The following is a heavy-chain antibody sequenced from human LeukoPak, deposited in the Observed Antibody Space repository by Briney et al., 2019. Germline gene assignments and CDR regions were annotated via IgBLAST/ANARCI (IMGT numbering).Heavy chain of an antibody. CDR2: IKSKTDGGTT. CDR3: TTGLPNVVVPAAMVGDY. V-gene: IGHV3-15*01. CDR1: GFTFSNAW. D-gene: IGHD2-2*01. J-gene: IGHJ4*02. Sequence: GGSLRLSCAASGFTFSNAWMSWVRQAPGKGLEWVGRIKSKTDGGTTDYAAPVKGRFTISRDDSKNTLYLQMNSLKTEDTAVYYCTTGLPNVVVPAAMVGDYWGQGTLVTVSS.